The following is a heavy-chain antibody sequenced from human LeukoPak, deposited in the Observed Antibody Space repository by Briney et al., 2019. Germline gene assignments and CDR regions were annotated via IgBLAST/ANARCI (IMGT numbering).Heavy chain of an antibody. CDR3: ARDQDDYGGNSPLGY. CDR2: INTDGGSA. Sequence: GGSLRLSCAASGFTFSSYWMHWVRQAPGKGLVWVSRINTDGGSAGYADSVKGRFTISRDNAKNTLYLQMNSLRVEDTAVYYCARDQDDYGGNSPLGYWGQGILVTVSS. V-gene: IGHV3-74*01. J-gene: IGHJ4*02. CDR1: GFTFSSYW. D-gene: IGHD4-23*01.